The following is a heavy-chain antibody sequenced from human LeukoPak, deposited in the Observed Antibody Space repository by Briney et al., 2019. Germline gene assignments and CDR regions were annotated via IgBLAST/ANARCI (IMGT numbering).Heavy chain of an antibody. J-gene: IGHJ3*02. V-gene: IGHV5-51*01. CDR2: IYPGDSDT. CDR1: GYSFTSYW. D-gene: IGHD2-2*01. Sequence: GESLKISCKGSGYSFTSYWIGWVRQMPGKGLGWMGIIYPGDSDTRYSPSFQGQVTISADKSISTAYLQWSSLKASDTAMYYCARLSSTSAYDPVGAFDIWGQGTMVTVSS. CDR3: ARLSSTSAYDPVGAFDI.